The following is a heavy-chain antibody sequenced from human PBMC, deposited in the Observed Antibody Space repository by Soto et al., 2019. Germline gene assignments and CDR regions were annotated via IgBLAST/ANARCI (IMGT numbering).Heavy chain of an antibody. CDR1: GFTFSNAW. CDR3: TTDNVLLWFGEVGY. J-gene: IGHJ4*02. D-gene: IGHD3-10*01. V-gene: IGHV3-15*07. CDR2: IKSKTDGGTT. Sequence: GGSLRLSCAASGFTFSNAWMNWVRQAPGKGLEWVGRIKSKTDGGTTDYAAPVKGRFTISRDDSKNTLYLQMNSLKTEDTAVYYCTTDNVLLWFGEVGYWGQGTLVTVSS.